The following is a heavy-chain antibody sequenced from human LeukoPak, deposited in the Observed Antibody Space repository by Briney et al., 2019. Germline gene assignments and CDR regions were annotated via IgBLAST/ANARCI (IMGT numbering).Heavy chain of an antibody. CDR1: GLTFQNTW. CDR2: ITGDGITT. D-gene: IGHD5-18*01. CDR3: ARPHSYGYAYFDY. Sequence: GGSLRLSCAASGLTFQNTWMHWIRQAPGKGLVWVSRITGDGITTTYADSVKGRFTISRDNAKNSLYLQMNSLRAEDTAVYYCARPHSYGYAYFDYWGQGILVTVSS. V-gene: IGHV3-74*01. J-gene: IGHJ4*02.